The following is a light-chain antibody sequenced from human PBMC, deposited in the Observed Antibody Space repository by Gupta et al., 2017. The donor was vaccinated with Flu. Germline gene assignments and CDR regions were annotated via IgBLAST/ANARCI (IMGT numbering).Light chain of an antibody. Sequence: QSVLTQPPSVSGAPGQRVTISCTGRSSNIGAGYDVHWYQQLPGTAPKLLIYSNTNRPLGVPDRFSGSKSDTSASLAITGLQTEDETDYYCQYYDNSLSALWVFGGGTKLTVL. CDR1: SSNIGAGYD. CDR3: QYYDNSLSALWV. V-gene: IGLV1-40*01. J-gene: IGLJ3*02. CDR2: SNT.